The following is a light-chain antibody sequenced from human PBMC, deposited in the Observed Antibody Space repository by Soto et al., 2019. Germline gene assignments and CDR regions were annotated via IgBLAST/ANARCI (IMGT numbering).Light chain of an antibody. CDR3: QKYDSASLT. Sequence: DIQMTHSPSSLTASIGDRVTISCRASQGFSNSVAWYQQKPGKVPTLLIYGASILQSVVPSRFSGSGSGTEFTLTISCLQPENVAAYFIQKYDSASLTFGGGTKVEI. CDR1: QGFSNS. J-gene: IGKJ4*01. CDR2: GAS. V-gene: IGKV1-27*01.